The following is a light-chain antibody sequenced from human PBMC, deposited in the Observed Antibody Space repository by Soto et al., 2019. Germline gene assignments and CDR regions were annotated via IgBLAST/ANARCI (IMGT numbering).Light chain of an antibody. Sequence: QPVLTQPPSVSGAPGQRVTISCTGSSSNIGAGYDVHWYQQLPGTAPKLLIYGNSNRPSGVPDRFSGSKSGTSASLAITGLQAEDEADYYCQSYDSRLSGSEVFGGGTQLTVL. J-gene: IGLJ7*01. CDR2: GNS. V-gene: IGLV1-40*01. CDR3: QSYDSRLSGSEV. CDR1: SSNIGAGYD.